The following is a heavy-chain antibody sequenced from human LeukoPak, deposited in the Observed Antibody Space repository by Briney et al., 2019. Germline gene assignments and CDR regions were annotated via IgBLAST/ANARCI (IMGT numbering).Heavy chain of an antibody. CDR3: ARGPSWTSGYQPIDH. Sequence: ASVKVSCKASGYSLTSYRLHWARQAPGQGLEWMGVINPSDGTTSNAQIFQGRVTTTRDTSTSTVYMELSSLRFEDTGVYYCARGPSWTSGYQPIDHWGQGTLVTVSS. D-gene: IGHD5-12*01. CDR1: GYSLTSYR. CDR2: INPSDGTT. J-gene: IGHJ4*02. V-gene: IGHV1-46*01.